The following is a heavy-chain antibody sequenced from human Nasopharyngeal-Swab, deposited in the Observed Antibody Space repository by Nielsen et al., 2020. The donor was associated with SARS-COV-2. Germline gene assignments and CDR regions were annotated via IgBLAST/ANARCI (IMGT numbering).Heavy chain of an antibody. V-gene: IGHV3-23*01. D-gene: IGHD3-22*01. J-gene: IGHJ4*02. CDR2: ISGSGGST. Sequence: GESLKISCAASGFTFSSYAMSWVRQAPGKGLEWVSAISGSGGSTYYADSVKGRFTISRDNAKNSLYLQMNSLRDEDTAVYYCARNYDSSGYYYGYDYWGQGTLVTVSS. CDR1: GFTFSSYA. CDR3: ARNYDSSGYYYGYDY.